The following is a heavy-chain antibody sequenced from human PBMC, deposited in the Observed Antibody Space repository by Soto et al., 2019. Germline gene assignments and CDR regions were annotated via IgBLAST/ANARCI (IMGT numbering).Heavy chain of an antibody. CDR1: GGSISSGDYY. Sequence: PSETLSLTCTVSGGSISSGDYYWSWIRQPPGKGLEWIGYIYYSGSTYYNPSLKSRVTISVDTSKNQFSLKLSSVTAADTAVYYCAREFTPGLWFGQPAPVDPWGQGTLVTVSS. D-gene: IGHD3-10*01. J-gene: IGHJ5*02. CDR3: AREFTPGLWFGQPAPVDP. V-gene: IGHV4-30-4*01. CDR2: IYYSGST.